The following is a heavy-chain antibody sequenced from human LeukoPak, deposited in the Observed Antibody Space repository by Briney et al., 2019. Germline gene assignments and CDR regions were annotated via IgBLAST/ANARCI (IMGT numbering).Heavy chain of an antibody. CDR3: ARRYGSGSYYNWFDP. D-gene: IGHD3-10*01. J-gene: IGHJ5*02. Sequence: SQTLSLTCTVSGGSISSGGYYWSWIRQHPGKGLEWIGYIYYSGSTYYNPSLKSRVTISVDTSKNQFSLKVTSVTAADAAVYYCARRYGSGSYYNWFDPWGQGTLVTVSS. CDR1: GGSISSGGYY. V-gene: IGHV4-31*03. CDR2: IYYSGST.